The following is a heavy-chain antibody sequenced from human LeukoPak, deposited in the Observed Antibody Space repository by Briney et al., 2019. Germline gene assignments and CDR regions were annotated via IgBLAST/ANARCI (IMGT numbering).Heavy chain of an antibody. CDR2: IKSKTDGGTT. V-gene: IGHV3-15*01. CDR1: GFTFSNAW. Sequence: GGSLRLSCAASGFTFSNAWMSWVRQAPGKGLEWVGRIKSKTDGGTTDYAAPVKGRFTISRDDSKNTLYLQMNSLKTEDTAVYYCTTATPSGWYVPEVDYWGQGTLVTVTS. CDR3: TTATPSGWYVPEVDY. D-gene: IGHD6-19*01. J-gene: IGHJ4*02.